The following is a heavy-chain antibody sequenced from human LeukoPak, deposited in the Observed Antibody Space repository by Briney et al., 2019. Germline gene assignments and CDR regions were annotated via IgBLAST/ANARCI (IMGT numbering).Heavy chain of an antibody. V-gene: IGHV1-46*01. CDR3: ARKWSSRDWFDP. D-gene: IGHD2-8*01. CDR1: GYSSTYVFTTYP. CDR2: INLRGDAT. J-gene: IGHJ5*02. Sequence: GASVKVSCKASGYSSTYVFTTYPIHWVRQAPGQGLEWLGMINLRGDATIYAQKFQGRVTMTSDSSTTTVYMELSSLKSEDTGLYYCARKWSSRDWFDPWGQGTLVTDSS.